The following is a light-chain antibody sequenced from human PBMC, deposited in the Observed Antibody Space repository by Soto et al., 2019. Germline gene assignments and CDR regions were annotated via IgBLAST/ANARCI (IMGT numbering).Light chain of an antibody. CDR1: QTISSR. Sequence: EILMTQSPATLSLSPGESATLSCRGSQTISSRLAWYQKKPGQAPRLLIYGASSRATGIPDRFSGSGSGTDFTLTISRMEPEDFAVYYCQQRNNWPPWTFGQGTKVDI. J-gene: IGKJ1*01. CDR3: QQRNNWPPWT. V-gene: IGKV3D-20*02. CDR2: GAS.